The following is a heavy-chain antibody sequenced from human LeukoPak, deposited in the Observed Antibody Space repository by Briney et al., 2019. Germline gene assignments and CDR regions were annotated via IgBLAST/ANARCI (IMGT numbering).Heavy chain of an antibody. J-gene: IGHJ6*02. CDR2: INHSGRT. CDR1: GGSFSGYY. CDR3: ASSAARLRGHGMDV. V-gene: IGHV4-34*01. D-gene: IGHD4-17*01. Sequence: SETLSLTCAVYGGSFSGYYWSWIRKPPGKGLGWIGEINHSGRTNYNPSLKSRVTISVDTSKNQFSLKLSSVTAADTAVYYCASSAARLRGHGMDVWGQGTTVTVSS.